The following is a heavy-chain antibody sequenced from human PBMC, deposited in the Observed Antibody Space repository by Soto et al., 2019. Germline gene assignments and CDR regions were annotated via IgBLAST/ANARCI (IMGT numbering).Heavy chain of an antibody. D-gene: IGHD2-21*01. Sequence: QVQLVESGGGLVKPGGSLRLSCATSGFTFSDYYMSWIRQAPGKGLEFVSYISPKGTCRTYAASVKGRFTISRDNAKNSLYLQVNSLRAEDTAVYYCSRGGGGGLFDLWGQGTFVTVSS. J-gene: IGHJ5*02. CDR2: ISPKGTCR. V-gene: IGHV3-11*06. CDR1: GFTFSDYY. CDR3: SRGGGGGLFDL.